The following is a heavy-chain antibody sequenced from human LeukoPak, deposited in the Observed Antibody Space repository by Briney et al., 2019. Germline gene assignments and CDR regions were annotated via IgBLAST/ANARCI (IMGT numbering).Heavy chain of an antibody. CDR1: GDSISSGDYY. CDR3: ARRPGYCPNGVCYKRNWFDP. CDR2: ISSSGST. J-gene: IGHJ5*02. D-gene: IGHD2-8*01. Sequence: PSQTLSLTCTVSGDSISSGDYYWSWIRQPAGKGLEWIGRISSSGSTNYNPSLKSRVTISVDTSKNQFSLKLSSVTAADTAVYYCARRPGYCPNGVCYKRNWFDPWGQGTLVTVSS. V-gene: IGHV4-61*02.